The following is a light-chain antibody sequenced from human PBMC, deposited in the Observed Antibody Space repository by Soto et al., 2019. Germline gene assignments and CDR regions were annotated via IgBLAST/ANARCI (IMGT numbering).Light chain of an antibody. Sequence: DIQLTQSPSSLSASVGDRVTITCQASQDIKNYLIWYQQKAGEAPNLLIYDASTLGTGVSSRFSGSGSGTEFSQTSNNLQPEDIATYYCQHYDSVPCTFGQGTRLEIK. CDR1: QDIKNY. CDR2: DAS. J-gene: IGKJ2*02. CDR3: QHYDSVPCT. V-gene: IGKV1-33*01.